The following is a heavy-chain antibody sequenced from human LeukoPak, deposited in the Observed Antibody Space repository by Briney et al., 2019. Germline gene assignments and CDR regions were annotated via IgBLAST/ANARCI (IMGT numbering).Heavy chain of an antibody. Sequence: SETLSLTCTVSGGSISYYYWSWIRQSPGKGLEGIGYIYYSGTTNYNPSLKSRVTISVDTSKSQFSLQLRSVTAADTAVYYCAREDPQTTVPEGMDVWGQGTTVTVSS. V-gene: IGHV4-59*01. CDR1: GGSISYYY. J-gene: IGHJ6*02. D-gene: IGHD4-17*01. CDR2: IYYSGTT. CDR3: AREDPQTTVPEGMDV.